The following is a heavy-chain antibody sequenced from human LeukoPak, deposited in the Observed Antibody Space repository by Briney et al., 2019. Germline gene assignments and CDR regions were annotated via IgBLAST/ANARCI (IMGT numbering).Heavy chain of an antibody. J-gene: IGHJ4*02. CDR2: TIPIFGAA. Sequence: SVKVSCWAAGGTFSSYAISWVRQSPGQGLEWMGGTIPIFGAANYAQKFQGRVTITTDESTSTAYMELSSLRSEDTAVYYCATHMGATGAVFDYWGQGTLVTVSS. CDR3: ATHMGATGAVFDY. D-gene: IGHD1-26*01. CDR1: GGTFSSYA. V-gene: IGHV1-69*05.